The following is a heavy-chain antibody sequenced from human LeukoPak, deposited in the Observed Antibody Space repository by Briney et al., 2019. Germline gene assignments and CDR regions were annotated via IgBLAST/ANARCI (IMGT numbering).Heavy chain of an antibody. CDR2: INGDGSVT. Sequence: GGSLRLSCAASGFTFSSYWVHWVRQAPGKGLVWVSRINGDGSVTAYADSVKGRFTISRDNANNTLYLQMNSLRAEDTAVYYCAKDQEGMVRGVNDYWGQGTLVTVSS. V-gene: IGHV3-74*01. D-gene: IGHD3-10*01. CDR1: GFTFSSYW. CDR3: AKDQEGMVRGVNDY. J-gene: IGHJ4*02.